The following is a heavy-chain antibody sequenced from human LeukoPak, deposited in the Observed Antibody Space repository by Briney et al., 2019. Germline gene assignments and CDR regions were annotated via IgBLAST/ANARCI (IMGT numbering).Heavy chain of an antibody. D-gene: IGHD2-15*01. CDR3: ARVATPVFDP. J-gene: IGHJ5*02. Sequence: SETLSLTCTVSGGSISSGGYYWSWIRQHPGKGLEWIGNIYYSGSTYYNPSLKSRVTISVDTSKNQFSLKLSSVTAADTAVYYCARVATPVFDPWGQGTLVTVSS. CDR2: IYYSGST. V-gene: IGHV4-31*03. CDR1: GGSISSGGYY.